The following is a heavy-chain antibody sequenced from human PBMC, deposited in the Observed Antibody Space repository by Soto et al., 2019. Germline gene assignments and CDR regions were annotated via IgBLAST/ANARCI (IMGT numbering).Heavy chain of an antibody. V-gene: IGHV4-31*03. CDR1: GGSISSGGYY. CDR2: IYYSGST. J-gene: IGHJ5*02. CDR3: AREGAGYSYEGSNWFDP. D-gene: IGHD5-18*01. Sequence: PSETLSLTCTVSGGSISSGGYYWSWIRQHPGKGLEWIGYIYYSGSTYYNPSLKSRVTISVDTSKNQFSLKLSSVTAADTAVYYCAREGAGYSYEGSNWFDPWGQGTLVTVSS.